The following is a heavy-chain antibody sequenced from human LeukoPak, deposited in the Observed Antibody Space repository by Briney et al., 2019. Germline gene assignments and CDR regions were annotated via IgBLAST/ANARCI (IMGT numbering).Heavy chain of an antibody. V-gene: IGHV3-7*03. CDR3: ARGDRVGITTGHFDY. Sequence: GGSLRLSCAASGFTFSAYRLTWVRQAPGKGLEWVANIKQDGSEKYYVDSVKGRFTISRDDVKGSLFLQMDSLGADDTAVYFCARGDRVGITTGHFDYWGQGALVTVSS. CDR1: GFTFSAYR. CDR2: IKQDGSEK. J-gene: IGHJ4*02. D-gene: IGHD2-21*01.